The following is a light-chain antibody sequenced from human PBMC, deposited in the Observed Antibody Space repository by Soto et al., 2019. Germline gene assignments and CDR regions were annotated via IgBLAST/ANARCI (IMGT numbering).Light chain of an antibody. V-gene: IGLV1-44*01. Sequence: VLTQPPSASGTPGQRVTISCSGSSYNIGSNTVSWYQQLPGAAPKLLIYSNNQRPSGVPDRFSGSKSGTSASLAISGLQSEHEADYYCAAWDDSLNGYVFGTGTKVTVL. J-gene: IGLJ1*01. CDR1: SYNIGSNT. CDR3: AAWDDSLNGYV. CDR2: SNN.